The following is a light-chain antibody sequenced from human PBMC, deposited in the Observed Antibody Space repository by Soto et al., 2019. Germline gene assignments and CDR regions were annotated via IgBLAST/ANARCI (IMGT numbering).Light chain of an antibody. CDR3: SSYTSSSTLEVV. CDR2: DVS. Sequence: ALTQPASVSGSTGRSITISCTGTSSDVGGYNYVSWYQQHPGKAPKLMIYDVSNRPSGVSNRSSGSKSGNTASLTISGLQAEDEADYYCSSYTSSSTLEVVFGGGTKVTVL. V-gene: IGLV2-14*01. CDR1: SSDVGGYNY. J-gene: IGLJ2*01.